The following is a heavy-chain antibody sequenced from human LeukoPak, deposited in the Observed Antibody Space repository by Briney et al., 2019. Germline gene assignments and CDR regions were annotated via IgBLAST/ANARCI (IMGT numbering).Heavy chain of an antibody. J-gene: IGHJ6*02. CDR3: ARDSLPVPAAYSGSYYYYYGMDV. CDR2: INPSGGST. CDR1: GYTFTSYY. Sequence: GASVKVSCKASGYTFTSYYMHWVRQAPGQGLEWMGIINPSGGSTSYAQKFQGRVTMTRDTSTSTVYMELSSLRSEDTAVYYCARDSLPVPAAYSGSYYYYYGMDVWGQGTTVTVSS. V-gene: IGHV1-46*01. D-gene: IGHD2-2*01.